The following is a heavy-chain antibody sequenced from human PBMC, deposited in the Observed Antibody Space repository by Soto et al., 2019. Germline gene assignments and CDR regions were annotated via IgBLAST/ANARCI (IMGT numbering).Heavy chain of an antibody. CDR1: SGSISSGDYY. CDR2: IYYSGNT. D-gene: IGHD6-13*01. Sequence: PSETLSLTCTVSSGSISSGDYYWSWIRQSPEKGLEWIGCIYYSGNTYYNPSLESRVTISVDTSKNQFSLDLSSVAAADSAVYYCARGGPRSVTAGNPLDFWGQGTLDTVSS. CDR3: ARGGPRSVTAGNPLDF. J-gene: IGHJ4*02. V-gene: IGHV4-30-4*01.